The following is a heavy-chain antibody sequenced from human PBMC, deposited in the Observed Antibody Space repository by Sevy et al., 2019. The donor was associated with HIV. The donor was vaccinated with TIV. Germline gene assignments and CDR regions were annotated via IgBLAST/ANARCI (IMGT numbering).Heavy chain of an antibody. CDR3: ARAPRTVTTHNWFDP. CDR1: GFTFSSYS. J-gene: IGHJ5*02. CDR2: ISSSSSYI. V-gene: IGHV3-21*01. D-gene: IGHD4-17*01. Sequence: GGSLRLSCAASGFTFSSYSMNWVRQAPGKGLEWVSSISSSSSYIYYADSVKGRFTISRDNAKNSLYLQMNSLRAEDMAVYYCARAPRTVTTHNWFDPWGQGTLVTVSS.